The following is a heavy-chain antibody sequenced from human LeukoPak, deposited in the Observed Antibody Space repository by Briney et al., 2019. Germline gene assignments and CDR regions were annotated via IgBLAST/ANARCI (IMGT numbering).Heavy chain of an antibody. CDR3: AKGVDYYDFWSGRNSIFDY. CDR1: GFTFSDYN. Sequence: GGSLRLSCAASGFTFSDYNMRWIRQAPGKGLEWVSAISGGSTYYADSVKGRFTISRDNSKNTLYLQMNSLRAEDTAVYYCAKGVDYYDFWSGRNSIFDYWGQGTLVTVSS. CDR2: ISGGST. V-gene: IGHV3-23*01. J-gene: IGHJ4*02. D-gene: IGHD3-3*01.